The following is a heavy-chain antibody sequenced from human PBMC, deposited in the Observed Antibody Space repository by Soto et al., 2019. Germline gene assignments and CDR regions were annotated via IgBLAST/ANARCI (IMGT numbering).Heavy chain of an antibody. CDR1: GGSISSGGYY. D-gene: IGHD5-12*01. CDR3: ARSPLGGSDWFDP. J-gene: IGHJ5*02. CDR2: IYYSGST. V-gene: IGHV4-31*03. Sequence: SETLSLTCTVSGGSISSGGYYWSWIRQHPGKGLEWIGYIYYSGSTYYNPSLKSRVTISVDTSKNQFSLKLSSVTAADTAVYYCARSPLGGSDWFDPWGQGTLVTVSS.